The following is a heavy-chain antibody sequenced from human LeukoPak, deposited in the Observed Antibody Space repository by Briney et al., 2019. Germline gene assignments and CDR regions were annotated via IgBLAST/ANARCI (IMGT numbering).Heavy chain of an antibody. D-gene: IGHD2-2*01. CDR1: GFTFSTCW. J-gene: IGHJ5*02. CDR3: AKSEEDIVVVPAAIPGHWFDP. Sequence: GSLRLSRAASGFTFSTCWMSWVRQPPGKGLEWVANIQPHGSEKYYVDSLKGRFTISRDNAKNSLFLQMNSLRAEDTAVYYCAKSEEDIVVVPAAIPGHWFDPWGQGTLVTVSS. CDR2: IQPHGSEK. V-gene: IGHV3-7*01.